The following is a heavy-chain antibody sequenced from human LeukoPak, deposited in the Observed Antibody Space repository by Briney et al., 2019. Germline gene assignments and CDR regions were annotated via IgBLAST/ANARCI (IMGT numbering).Heavy chain of an antibody. Sequence: GASVKVSCKASGGIFSSYTISWVRQAPGQGLEWMGGIIPIFGTANYAQKLQGRVTMTTDTSTSTAYMELRSLRSDDTAVYYCARERDIVVVPAATGPYYYYGMDVWAKGPRSPSP. D-gene: IGHD2-2*01. CDR2: IIPIFGTA. CDR1: GGIFSSYT. CDR3: ARERDIVVVPAATGPYYYYGMDV. J-gene: IGHJ6*02. V-gene: IGHV1-69*05.